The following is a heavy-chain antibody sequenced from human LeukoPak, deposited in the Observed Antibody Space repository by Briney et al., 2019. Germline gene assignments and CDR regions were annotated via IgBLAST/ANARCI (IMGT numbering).Heavy chain of an antibody. CDR1: GFTVSSNY. CDR3: AKDVSSGWDAYYYYGMDV. D-gene: IGHD6-19*01. J-gene: IGHJ6*02. CDR2: IYSGGST. Sequence: PGGSLRLSCAASGFTVSSNYMSWVRQAPGKGLEWVSVIYSGGSTYYADSVKGRFTISRDNSKNTLYLQMNSLRAEDTAVYYCAKDVSSGWDAYYYYGMDVWGQGTTVTVSS. V-gene: IGHV3-66*01.